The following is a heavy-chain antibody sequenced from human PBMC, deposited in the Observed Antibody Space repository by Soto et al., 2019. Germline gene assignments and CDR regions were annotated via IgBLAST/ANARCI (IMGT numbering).Heavy chain of an antibody. J-gene: IGHJ4*02. Sequence: GGSLRLSCAASGFTFSSYSMTWVRQAPGKGLEWVSSISSSSSYIYYADSVKGRFTISRDNAKNTLYLQMNSLRAEDTALYYCARPGYTHSCWKYWGQGTLVTVSS. CDR2: ISSSSSYI. V-gene: IGHV3-21*01. CDR3: ARPGYTHSCWKY. CDR1: GFTFSSYS. D-gene: IGHD6-13*01.